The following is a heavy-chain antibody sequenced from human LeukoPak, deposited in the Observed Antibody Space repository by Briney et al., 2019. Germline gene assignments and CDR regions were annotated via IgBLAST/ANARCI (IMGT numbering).Heavy chain of an antibody. Sequence: SETLSLTCTISGDSISSGGYYWSWIRQPPGKGLEWIGYIYHSGSTYYNPSLKSRVTISVDRSKNQFSLKLSSVTAADTAVYYCARVGTVLRYFDWLPHNWFDPWGQGTLVTVSS. CDR1: GDSISSGGYY. J-gene: IGHJ5*02. CDR2: IYHSGST. V-gene: IGHV4-30-2*01. D-gene: IGHD3-9*01. CDR3: ARVGTVLRYFDWLPHNWFDP.